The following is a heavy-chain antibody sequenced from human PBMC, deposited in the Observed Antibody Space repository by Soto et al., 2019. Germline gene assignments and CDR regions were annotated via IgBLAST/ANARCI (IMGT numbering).Heavy chain of an antibody. CDR2: IVGSGDNT. D-gene: IGHD3-10*01. J-gene: IGHJ3*02. CDR1: RFTFSSYT. CDR3: AKYYYGSGSIRAFDI. V-gene: IGHV3-23*01. Sequence: EVQLLESGGGLVRPGGSLRLSCAASRFTFSSYTMTWVRQAPGERLEWVSSIVGSGDNTYYADSVKGRFTISRDNSKTTLYLQMNSLRAEDTAVYYCAKYYYGSGSIRAFDIWGQGTMVTVSS.